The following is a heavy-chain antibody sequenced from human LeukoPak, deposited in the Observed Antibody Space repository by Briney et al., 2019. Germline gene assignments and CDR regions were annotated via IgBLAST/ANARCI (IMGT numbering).Heavy chain of an antibody. CDR3: ARDPGYRNDY. J-gene: IGHJ4*02. CDR1: GIAFSDYA. Sequence: GGSLRLSCVASGIAFSDYAMTWVRQAPGKGLEWVSGIRGSDGSTYYADSVKGRFTISRDNSRNTLYLQMNSLRAEDTAVYYCARDPGYRNDYWGQGTLVTVSS. D-gene: IGHD5-18*01. CDR2: IRGSDGST. V-gene: IGHV3-23*01.